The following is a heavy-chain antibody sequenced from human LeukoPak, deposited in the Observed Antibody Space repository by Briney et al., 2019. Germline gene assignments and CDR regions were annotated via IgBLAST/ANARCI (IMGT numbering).Heavy chain of an antibody. D-gene: IGHD3-10*01. V-gene: IGHV3-23*01. J-gene: IGHJ4*02. Sequence: GGSLRLSCAASGFIFSNYAMSWVRQAPGKRLEWVAGFSGDGGSPHYAESVKGRFTISRGNSKNTLYLQMTSLRVEDTAKYYCAKVWVYYFGSGSYYDYWGQGTMVTVSS. CDR2: FSGDGGSP. CDR1: GFIFSNYA. CDR3: AKVWVYYFGSGSYYDY.